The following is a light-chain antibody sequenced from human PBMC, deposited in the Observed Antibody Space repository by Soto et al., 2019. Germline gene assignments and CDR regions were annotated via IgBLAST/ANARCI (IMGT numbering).Light chain of an antibody. CDR1: QSVSSRY. CDR2: DAS. Sequence: EIVLTQSPGTMSLSPGERATLSCRASQSVSSRYLAWYQQKPGQAPRLLIYDASSRATGIPDRFSGSGSGTDFTLTISRLEPEDFAVYYCQQYGMSPPITCGQGTRLEIK. CDR3: QQYGMSPPIT. V-gene: IGKV3-20*01. J-gene: IGKJ5*01.